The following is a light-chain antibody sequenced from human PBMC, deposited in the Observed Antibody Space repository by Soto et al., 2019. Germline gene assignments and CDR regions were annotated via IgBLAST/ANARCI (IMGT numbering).Light chain of an antibody. V-gene: IGLV2-23*01. J-gene: IGLJ2*01. CDR3: CSFASSVV. CDR2: EAT. CDR1: SSDVGSYNL. Sequence: QSALTQPASVSGSPGQSITISCTGTSSDVGSYNLVSWYQHHPGKAPKLIIYEATKRPSGVFNRFSGSKSGNTASLTISGLQVEDEADYYCCSFASSVVFGGGTKLTVL.